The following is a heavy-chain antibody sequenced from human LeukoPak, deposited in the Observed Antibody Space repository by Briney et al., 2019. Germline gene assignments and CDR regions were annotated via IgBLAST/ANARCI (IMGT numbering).Heavy chain of an antibody. CDR1: GYTFTSYG. CDR2: ISAYNGNT. V-gene: IGHV1-18*01. D-gene: IGHD6-19*01. CDR3: ARDEPYSSGWFEVDY. J-gene: IGHJ4*02. Sequence: ASVKASCKASGYTFTSYGISWVRQAPGQGLEWMGWISAYNGNTNYAQKLQGRVTMTTDTSTSTAYMELRSLRSDDTAVYYCARDEPYSSGWFEVDYWGQGTLVTVSS.